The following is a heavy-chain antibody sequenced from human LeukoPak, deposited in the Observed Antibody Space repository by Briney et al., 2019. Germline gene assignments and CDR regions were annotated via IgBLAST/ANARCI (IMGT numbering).Heavy chain of an antibody. V-gene: IGHV1-3*01. Sequence: ASVKVSCKASGYTFTSYALHWVRQAPGQRLEWMGWINAGNGNTKYSQKFQGRVTITRDTSASTAYMELSSLRSEDTAVYYRARADRVTYVDYWGQGTLVTVSS. CDR2: INAGNGNT. J-gene: IGHJ4*02. CDR1: GYTFTSYA. CDR3: ARADRVTYVDY. D-gene: IGHD2-21*02.